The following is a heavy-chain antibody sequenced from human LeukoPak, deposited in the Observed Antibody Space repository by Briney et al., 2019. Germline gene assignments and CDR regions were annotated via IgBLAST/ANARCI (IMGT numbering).Heavy chain of an antibody. CDR1: GFTFSSYA. CDR2: ISYDGSNK. CDR3: ARDSTPRYYDILTGYYTAVGYFDY. D-gene: IGHD3-9*01. Sequence: PGGSLRLSCAASGFTFSSYAMHWVRQAPGKGLEWVAVISYDGSNKYYADSVKGRFTISRDNSKNTLYLQMNSLRAEDTAVYYCARDSTPRYYDILTGYYTAVGYFDYWGQGTLVTVSS. J-gene: IGHJ4*02. V-gene: IGHV3-30-3*01.